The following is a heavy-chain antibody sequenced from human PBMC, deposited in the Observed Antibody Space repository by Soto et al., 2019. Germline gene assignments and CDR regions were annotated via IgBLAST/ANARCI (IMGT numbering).Heavy chain of an antibody. CDR3: ARVVGVGYSSRLYYFDY. J-gene: IGHJ4*02. CDR2: INAGNGNT. Sequence: QVQLVQSGAEVKKPGASVKVSCKASGYTFTSYAMHWVRQAPGQRLEWMGWINAGNGNTKYSQKFQGRVTITRDTSASTAYMELSSLRSEDTAVYYCARVVGVGYSSRLYYFDYWGQGTLVTVSS. CDR1: GYTFTSYA. D-gene: IGHD6-13*01. V-gene: IGHV1-3*01.